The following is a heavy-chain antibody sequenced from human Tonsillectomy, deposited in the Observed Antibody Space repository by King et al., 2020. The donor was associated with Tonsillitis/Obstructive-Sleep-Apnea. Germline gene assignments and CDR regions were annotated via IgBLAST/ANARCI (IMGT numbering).Heavy chain of an antibody. CDR3: TRGALLM. CDR1: GFSVGSNY. J-gene: IGHJ4*02. V-gene: IGHV3-53*04. Sequence: VQLVESGGDLVPPGGSLRLSCTASGFSVGSNYMTWVRQAPGKGLQWVSALYSHGNSFYADSVRGRFTISRHISKNTLYLQMESLRPEDTAVYYCTRGALLMGGQGTLVTVSS. CDR2: LYSHGNS.